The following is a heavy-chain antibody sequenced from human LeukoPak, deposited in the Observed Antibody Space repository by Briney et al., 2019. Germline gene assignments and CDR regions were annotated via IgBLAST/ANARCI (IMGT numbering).Heavy chain of an antibody. CDR2: ISGSGGST. V-gene: IGHV3-23*01. Sequence: GGSLRLSCAASGFAFSSYAMSWFRQAPGKGLEWVSAISGSGGSTYYADSVKGRFTISRDNSKNTLYLQMNSLRAEDTAVYYCARPKRGYCSSTSCSYYFDYWGQGTLVTVSS. D-gene: IGHD2-2*01. CDR1: GFAFSSYA. CDR3: ARPKRGYCSSTSCSYYFDY. J-gene: IGHJ4*02.